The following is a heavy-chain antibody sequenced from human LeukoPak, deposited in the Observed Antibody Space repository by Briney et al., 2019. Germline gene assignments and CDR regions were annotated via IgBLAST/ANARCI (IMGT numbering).Heavy chain of an antibody. J-gene: IGHJ6*03. V-gene: IGHV4-4*07. D-gene: IGHD6-25*01. Sequence: SETLSLTCTVSGGSISSYYWSWIRRPAGKGLEWIGRIYTSGSTNYNPSLKSRVTMSVDTSKNQFSLKLSSVTAADTAVYYCAREPEQRRMYYYYYYMDVWGKGTTVTVSS. CDR2: IYTSGST. CDR3: AREPEQRRMYYYYYYMDV. CDR1: GGSISSYY.